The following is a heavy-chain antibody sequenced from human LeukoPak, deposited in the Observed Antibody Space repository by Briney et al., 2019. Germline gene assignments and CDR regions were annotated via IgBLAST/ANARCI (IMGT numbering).Heavy chain of an antibody. CDR1: GYTFSSYD. J-gene: IGHJ4*02. D-gene: IGHD2-2*01. Sequence: ASVKVSCKASGYTFSSYDINWVRQATGQGLEWMGWMNPNSGNTGYAQKFQGRVTMTRNTSISTAYMELSSLRSEDRAVYYCATIPKGYCSSTSCSAVDYWGQGTLVTVSS. V-gene: IGHV1-8*01. CDR3: ATIPKGYCSSTSCSAVDY. CDR2: MNPNSGNT.